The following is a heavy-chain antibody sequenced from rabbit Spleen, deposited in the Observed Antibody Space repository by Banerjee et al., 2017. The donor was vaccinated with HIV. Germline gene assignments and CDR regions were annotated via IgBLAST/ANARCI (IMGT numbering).Heavy chain of an antibody. J-gene: IGHJ4*01. Sequence: QEQLVESGGGLVKPGGSLALTCKASGFSLNYNYVMCWVRQAPGKGLEWIACINAVTGKAVYASWAKGRSTFSKASSTTVTLQLSSLTAADTATYFCVRDQARMLDLWGPGTLVTVS. D-gene: IGHD6-1*01. V-gene: IGHV1S45*01. CDR3: VRDQARMLDL. CDR1: GFSLNYNYV. CDR2: INAVTGKA.